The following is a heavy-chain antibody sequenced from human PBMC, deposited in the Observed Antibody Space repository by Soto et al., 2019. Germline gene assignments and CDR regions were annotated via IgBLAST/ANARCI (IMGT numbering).Heavy chain of an antibody. CDR2: IIPILGIA. Sequence: GASVKVSCKASGGTFSSYTISWVRQAPGQGLEWMGRIIPILGIANYAQKFQGRVTITADKSTSTAYMELSSLRSEDTAVYYCARSLLWFGESYNWFDPWGQGTLVTVSS. CDR1: GGTFSSYT. V-gene: IGHV1-69*02. J-gene: IGHJ5*02. CDR3: ARSLLWFGESYNWFDP. D-gene: IGHD3-10*01.